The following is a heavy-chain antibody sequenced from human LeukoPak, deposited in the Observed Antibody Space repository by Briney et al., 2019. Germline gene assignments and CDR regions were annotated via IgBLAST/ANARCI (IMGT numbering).Heavy chain of an antibody. CDR3: ASDHSSLLYDAFDI. Sequence: GGSLRLSCAASGFTFSSYSMNWVRQAPGKGLEWGSSISSSSSYIYYADSVKGRFTISRDNAKNSLYLQMNSLRAEDTAVYYCASDHSSLLYDAFDIWGQGTMVTVSS. V-gene: IGHV3-21*01. CDR2: ISSSSSYI. J-gene: IGHJ3*02. D-gene: IGHD2-15*01. CDR1: GFTFSSYS.